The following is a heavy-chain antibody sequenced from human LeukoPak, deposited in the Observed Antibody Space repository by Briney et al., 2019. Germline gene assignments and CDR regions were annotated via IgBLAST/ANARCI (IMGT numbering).Heavy chain of an antibody. J-gene: IGHJ4*02. Sequence: GGSLRLSYAASGFTFDDYGMSWVRHAPGKGLEGASGINWNGGSTGYADSVKGRFTISRDNAKNSLYLQMNSLRVEDTALYYCARVQRELMWYYFDYWGQGTLVTVSS. CDR3: ARVQRELMWYYFDY. V-gene: IGHV3-20*03. D-gene: IGHD1-1*01. CDR2: INWNGGST. CDR1: GFTFDDYG.